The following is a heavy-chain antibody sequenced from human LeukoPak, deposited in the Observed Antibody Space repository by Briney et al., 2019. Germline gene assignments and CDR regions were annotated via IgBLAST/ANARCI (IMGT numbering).Heavy chain of an antibody. J-gene: IGHJ4*02. CDR1: GFTVSSNY. CDR2: IYSGGST. V-gene: IGHV3-53*05. Sequence: PGGSLRLSCAASGFTVSSNYMSWVRQAPGKGLEWVSVIYSGGSTYYADSVKGRFTISRDNSKNTLYLQMNSLRAEDTAVYYCAKDRRPYDFWSGPFDYWGQGTLVTVSS. D-gene: IGHD3-3*01. CDR3: AKDRRPYDFWSGPFDY.